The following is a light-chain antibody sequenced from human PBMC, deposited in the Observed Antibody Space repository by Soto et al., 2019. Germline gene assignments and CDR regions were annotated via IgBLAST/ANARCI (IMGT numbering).Light chain of an antibody. CDR1: QSVSSKY. CDR3: KQYGSSLFT. CDR2: GTS. V-gene: IGKV3-20*01. Sequence: EIVLTQSPGTLSLSPGERATLSCRAGQSVSSKYLAWYQQKPGQAPRVLIYGTSIRASGVPERFSDGGSGTDFTLTITRLEPEDFAVYYCKQYGSSLFTFGPGTKVDIK. J-gene: IGKJ3*01.